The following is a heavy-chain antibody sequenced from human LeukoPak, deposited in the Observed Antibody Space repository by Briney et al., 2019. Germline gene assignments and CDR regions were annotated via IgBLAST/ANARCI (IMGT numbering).Heavy chain of an antibody. D-gene: IGHD3-16*01. J-gene: IGHJ4*02. CDR1: GGSISSYY. V-gene: IGHV4-59*01. Sequence: PSETLSLTCTVSGGSISSYYWSWIRQPPGKGLEWIGYIYYGGSTNYNPSLKSRVTISVDTSKNQFSLKLSSVTAADTAVYYCARASGGFDYWGQGTLVTVSS. CDR3: ARASGGFDY. CDR2: IYYGGST.